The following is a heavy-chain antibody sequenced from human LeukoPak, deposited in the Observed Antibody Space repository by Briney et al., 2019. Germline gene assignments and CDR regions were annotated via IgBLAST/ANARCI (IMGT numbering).Heavy chain of an antibody. CDR1: GFTFSSYS. V-gene: IGHV3-48*01. CDR3: ARDLHYAFDI. CDR2: ITSSSANT. J-gene: IGHJ3*02. Sequence: PGGSLRLSCPGSGFTFSSYSMNWVRQAPGKGLEWISYITSSSANTFYADSVKGRFTISRDNVKNSLFPQMNSLRVEDTAVYYCARDLHYAFDIWGQGTMVTVSS.